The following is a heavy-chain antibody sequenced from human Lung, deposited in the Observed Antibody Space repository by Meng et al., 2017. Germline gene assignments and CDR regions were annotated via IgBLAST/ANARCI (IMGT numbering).Heavy chain of an antibody. CDR3: ARGPTTMAHDFDY. CDR2: INHSGST. J-gene: IGHJ4*02. CDR1: GGSFSDYY. D-gene: IGHD4-11*01. Sequence: QVPLQQWGAGLLKPSETLSLTCVVSGGSFSDYYWSWIRQSPGKGLEWIGEINHSGSTNYNPSPESRATISVDTSQNNLSLKLSSVTAADSAVYYCARGPTTMAHDFDYWGQGTLVTVFS. V-gene: IGHV4-34*01.